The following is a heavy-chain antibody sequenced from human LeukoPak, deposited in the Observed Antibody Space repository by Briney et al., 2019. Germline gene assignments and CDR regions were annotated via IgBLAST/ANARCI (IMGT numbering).Heavy chain of an antibody. D-gene: IGHD6-13*01. CDR3: ARALDSAAGTGTNDY. Sequence: ASVKVSCKASGYTFTGYYMHWVRQAPGQGLEWMGWNNPNSGGTNYAQKFQGWVTMTRDTSISTAYMELSRLRSDDTAVYYCARALDSAAGTGTNDYWGQGTLVTVSS. CDR2: NNPNSGGT. CDR1: GYTFTGYY. J-gene: IGHJ4*02. V-gene: IGHV1-2*04.